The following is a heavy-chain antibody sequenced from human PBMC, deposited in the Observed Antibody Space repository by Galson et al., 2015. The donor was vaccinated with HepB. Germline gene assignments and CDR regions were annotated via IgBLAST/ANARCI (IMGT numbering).Heavy chain of an antibody. V-gene: IGHV3-23*01. CDR1: GSTFSSYA. CDR3: AKAIPYGSGRRYFDY. Sequence: SLRLSCAASGSTFSSYAMSWVRQAPGTGLEWVSAISCGGGTTYYADSVKGRFTISGDNSKSTLYLQMNSLRADDTAVYYCAKAIPYGSGRRYFDYWGQGTLVTVSS. CDR2: ISCGGGTT. D-gene: IGHD3-10*01. J-gene: IGHJ4*02.